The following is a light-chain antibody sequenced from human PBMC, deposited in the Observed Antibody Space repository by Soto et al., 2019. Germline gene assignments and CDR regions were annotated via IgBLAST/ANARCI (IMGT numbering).Light chain of an antibody. Sequence: QSVLTQPPSASATPGQRVTISCSGSTPNIEKFYVYWYQQLPGTAPKLLVYRDNQRPSGVPDRFSASKSGTSASLAISGLRSEDEADYFCSATDDSLGGPVFGGGTQLTVL. CDR2: RDN. CDR1: TPNIEKFY. V-gene: IGLV1-47*01. CDR3: SATDDSLGGPV. J-gene: IGLJ2*01.